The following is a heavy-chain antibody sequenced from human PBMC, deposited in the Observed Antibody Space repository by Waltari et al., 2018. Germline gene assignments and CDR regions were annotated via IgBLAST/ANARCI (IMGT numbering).Heavy chain of an antibody. Sequence: QLQLVQSGAEVKKPGSSVKVSCKASGGTFSSYANSWGRQATGQGLEWMGGIIPIFGTATYAQKFQGIVTITTDESTSTAYMELSSLRSEDTAVYYCARTPKQQLVVGWFDPWGQGTLVTVSS. CDR2: IIPIFGTA. CDR1: GGTFSSYA. J-gene: IGHJ5*02. D-gene: IGHD6-13*01. CDR3: ARTPKQQLVVGWFDP. V-gene: IGHV1-69*05.